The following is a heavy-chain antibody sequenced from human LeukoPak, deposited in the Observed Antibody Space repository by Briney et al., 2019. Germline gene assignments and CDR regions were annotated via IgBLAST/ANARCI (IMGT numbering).Heavy chain of an antibody. CDR3: AREAWRPYLDY. D-gene: IGHD3-3*01. V-gene: IGHV3-23*01. Sequence: GGSLRLSCAASGFIFRTHAMSWVRQAPGKGLEWLSTITITDGGTYYIDSVKGRFTMSRDNSKNELYLEMNSLRAEDTAVYYCAREAWRPYLDYRGQGTLVTVSS. CDR1: GFIFRTHA. J-gene: IGHJ4*02. CDR2: ITITDGGT.